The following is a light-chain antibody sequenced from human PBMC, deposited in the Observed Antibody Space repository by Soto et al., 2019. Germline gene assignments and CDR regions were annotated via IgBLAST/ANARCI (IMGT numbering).Light chain of an antibody. J-gene: IGKJ3*01. CDR3: QKYNSGPLP. CDR1: QGISHY. Sequence: DIQMTQSPSSLSASVGDRVTSTCRASQGISHYVAWYQQKPGKVPKLLIYAASTLQSGVPSRFSGSGSGTDFTLTISSLQPEDVATYNCQKYNSGPLPFGPGTKVDIK. V-gene: IGKV1-27*01. CDR2: AAS.